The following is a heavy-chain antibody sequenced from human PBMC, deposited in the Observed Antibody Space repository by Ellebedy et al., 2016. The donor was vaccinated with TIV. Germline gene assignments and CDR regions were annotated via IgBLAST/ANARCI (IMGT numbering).Heavy chain of an antibody. J-gene: IGHJ5*02. CDR3: ARWYDDSWTGYYT. D-gene: IGHD3-3*01. V-gene: IGHV3-7*02. CDR1: GFTFSTYW. CDR2: IKYDGSEK. Sequence: GESLKISCAASGFTFSTYWMSWVRQAPGKGLEWVANIKYDGSEKYYVESVKGRFTISRDNAKKSLYLQMDSLRAEDTAVYYCARWYDDSWTGYYTWGQGTLVTVSS.